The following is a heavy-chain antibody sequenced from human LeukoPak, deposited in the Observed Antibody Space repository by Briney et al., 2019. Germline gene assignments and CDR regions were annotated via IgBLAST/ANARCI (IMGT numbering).Heavy chain of an antibody. D-gene: IGHD6-13*01. J-gene: IGHJ6*03. CDR2: IYTSGST. CDR3: ARERGEQQLATYYYYYMDV. CDR1: GGSISSYY. V-gene: IGHV4-4*07. Sequence: SETLSLTCTVSGGSISSYYWSWIRQPAGKGLEWIERIYTSGSTNYNPSLKSRVTMSVDTSKNQFSLRLSSVTAADTAVYYCARERGEQQLATYYYYYMDVWGKGTTVTVSS.